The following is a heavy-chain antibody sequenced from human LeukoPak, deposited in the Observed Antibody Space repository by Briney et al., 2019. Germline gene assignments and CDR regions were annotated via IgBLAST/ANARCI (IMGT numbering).Heavy chain of an antibody. CDR2: INPNSGGT. CDR1: GYTFTGYY. Sequence: ASVKVSCKASGYTFTGYYMHWVRQAPGQGLEWMGWINPNSGGTNYAQKFQGRVTMTRDTSISTAYMELSRLRSDDTAVYYCAGEDYDSRGQYRRFFQHWGQGTLVTVSS. V-gene: IGHV1-2*02. J-gene: IGHJ1*01. CDR3: AGEDYDSRGQYRRFFQH. D-gene: IGHD3-22*01.